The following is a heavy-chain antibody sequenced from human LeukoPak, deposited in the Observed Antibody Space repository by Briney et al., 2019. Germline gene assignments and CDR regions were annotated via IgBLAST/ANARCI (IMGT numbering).Heavy chain of an antibody. Sequence: GESLKISCKGSGYSFTSYWIGWVRQMPGKGLEWMGIIYPGDSDTRYSPSFQGQVTISAVKSISTAYLQWSSLKASDTAMYYCARHAYGSGSYYGMDVWGQGTTVTVSS. CDR2: IYPGDSDT. J-gene: IGHJ6*02. CDR3: ARHAYGSGSYYGMDV. D-gene: IGHD3-10*01. CDR1: GYSFTSYW. V-gene: IGHV5-51*01.